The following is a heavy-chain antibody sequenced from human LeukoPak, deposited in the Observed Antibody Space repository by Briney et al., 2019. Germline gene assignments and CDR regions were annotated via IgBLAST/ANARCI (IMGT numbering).Heavy chain of an antibody. V-gene: IGHV4-34*01. J-gene: IGHJ4*02. D-gene: IGHD5-12*01. CDR2: INHSGST. CDR1: GGSFSGYY. CDR3: ARGPDIVATSTPAPLDY. Sequence: SETLSLTCAVYGGSFSGYYWSWIRQPPGKGLEWIGEINHSGSTNYNPSLKSRVTISVDTSKNQFSLKLSSVTAADTAVYYCARGPDIVATSTPAPLDYWGQGTLVTVSS.